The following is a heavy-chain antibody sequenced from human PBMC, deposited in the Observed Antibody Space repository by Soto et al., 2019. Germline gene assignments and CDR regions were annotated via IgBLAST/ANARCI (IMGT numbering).Heavy chain of an antibody. V-gene: IGHV3-23*01. CDR1: GFTFSSYA. Sequence: GGSLRLSCAASGFTFSSYAMSWVRQAPGKGLEWVSAISGSGGSTYYADSVKGRFTISRDNSKNTLYLQMNSLRAEDTAVYYCAKDQNRYYDSSGYYSGWGQGTLVTVSS. J-gene: IGHJ4*02. D-gene: IGHD3-22*01. CDR3: AKDQNRYYDSSGYYSG. CDR2: ISGSGGST.